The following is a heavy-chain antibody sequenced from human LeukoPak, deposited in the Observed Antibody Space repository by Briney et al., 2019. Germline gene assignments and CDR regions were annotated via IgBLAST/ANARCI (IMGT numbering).Heavy chain of an antibody. CDR1: GFTFSSHD. CDR3: TNRRYLDY. J-gene: IGHJ4*02. CDR2: ISNDGSYK. Sequence: PGGSLRLSCAASGFTFSSHDMHWVRQAPGKGLEWVAIISNDGSYKNYADSVEGRYTVSRDNSDNTLFLQMSSLRVEDTAIYYCTNRRYLDYWGQGTLVTVSS. V-gene: IGHV3-30*18. D-gene: IGHD3-9*01.